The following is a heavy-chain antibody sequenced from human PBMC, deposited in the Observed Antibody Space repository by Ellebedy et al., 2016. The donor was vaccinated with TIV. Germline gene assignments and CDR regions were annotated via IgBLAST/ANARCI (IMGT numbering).Heavy chain of an antibody. CDR2: ISISGTNI. CDR3: ARRKFSSGRLDY. J-gene: IGHJ4*02. D-gene: IGHD6-19*01. V-gene: IGHV3-48*02. Sequence: GESLKISCAASGFTFSSYTMNWVRQAPGKGLEWVSSISISGTNIYYADSVKGRFTISRDNAKNSLYLQMNSLRDEDTAVYYCARRKFSSGRLDYWGQGTLVTVSS. CDR1: GFTFSSYT.